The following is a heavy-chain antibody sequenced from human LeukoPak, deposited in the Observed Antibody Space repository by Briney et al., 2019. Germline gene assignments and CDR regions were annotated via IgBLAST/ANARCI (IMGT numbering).Heavy chain of an antibody. J-gene: IGHJ1*01. Sequence: PGGSLRLSCETSGFIFSNCWMTWVRQAPGKELEWVAVISYDGSNKYYAESVKGRFTISRDNSKNTLYLQMNSLRAEDTAVYYCARGLHVTTIVVVITAAEYFQHWGQGTLVTVSS. CDR2: ISYDGSNK. CDR1: GFIFSNCW. CDR3: ARGLHVTTIVVVITAAEYFQH. D-gene: IGHD3-22*01. V-gene: IGHV3-30-3*01.